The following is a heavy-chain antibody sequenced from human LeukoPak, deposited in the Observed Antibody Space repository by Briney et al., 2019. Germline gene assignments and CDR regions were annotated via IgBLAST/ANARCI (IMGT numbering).Heavy chain of an antibody. Sequence: GGSLRLSCAASGFTVSTNYMSWVRQAPGKGLEWVAVIYRGGNTYYADSVKGRFTISRDNSKNTLYLQMNSLRPEDTAVYYCATYSSLNRREFQYWGQGTLLTVSS. CDR1: GFTVSTNY. D-gene: IGHD3-22*01. J-gene: IGHJ1*01. CDR3: ATYSSLNRREFQY. V-gene: IGHV3-66*01. CDR2: IYRGGNT.